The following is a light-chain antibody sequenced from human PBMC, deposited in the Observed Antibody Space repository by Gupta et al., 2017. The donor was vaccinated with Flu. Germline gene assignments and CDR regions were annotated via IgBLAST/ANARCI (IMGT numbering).Light chain of an antibody. V-gene: IGKV3-20*01. J-gene: IGKJ4*01. CDR1: QSSSLNY. CDR2: GAA. CDR3: QQYYSSPPFT. Sequence: ASLTSRGRQSSSLNYLAWYQQKPGKAPRLLIYGAASMPTGVPTRFSGSGSGTDFILTISRLQPEDFAAYYCQQYYSSPPFTFGGGTKVDIK.